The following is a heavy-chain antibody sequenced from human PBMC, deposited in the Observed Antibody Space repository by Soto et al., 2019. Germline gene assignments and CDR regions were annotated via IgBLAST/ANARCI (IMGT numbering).Heavy chain of an antibody. CDR1: GGTFSSYA. Sequence: SVKVSCKASGGTFSSYAISWVRQAPGQGLEWMGGIIPIFGTANYAQKFQGRVTITADESTSTAYMELSSLRSEDTAVYYCARDTHVGSFGDLPGYYSGMDVRGQGTTVTVSS. V-gene: IGHV1-69*13. CDR3: ARDTHVGSFGDLPGYYSGMDV. J-gene: IGHJ6*02. D-gene: IGHD3-10*01. CDR2: IIPIFGTA.